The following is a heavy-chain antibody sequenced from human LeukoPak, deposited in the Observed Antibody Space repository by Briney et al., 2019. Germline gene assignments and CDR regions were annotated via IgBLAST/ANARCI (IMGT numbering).Heavy chain of an antibody. CDR3: ARDREDIVVVPAAMYWFDP. Sequence: ASVKVSCKASGYTFTSYGISWVRQAPGQGLECMGWISAYNGNTNYAQKLQGRVTMTTDTSTSTAYMELRSLRSDDTAVYYCARDREDIVVVPAAMYWFDPWGQGTLVTVSS. V-gene: IGHV1-18*01. D-gene: IGHD2-2*01. CDR1: GYTFTSYG. J-gene: IGHJ5*02. CDR2: ISAYNGNT.